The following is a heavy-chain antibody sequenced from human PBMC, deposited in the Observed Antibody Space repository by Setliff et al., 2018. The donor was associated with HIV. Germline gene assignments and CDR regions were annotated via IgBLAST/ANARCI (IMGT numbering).Heavy chain of an antibody. Sequence: PGGSLRLSCAASRFTFSTYWMSWVRQAPGKGLEWVANIKQDGSEKYYVDSVKGRFTISRDNAKNSLYLQMNSLRAEDTAVYYCARSGGLRSFDWLPYHYYFDYWGQGTLVTVS. V-gene: IGHV3-7*01. J-gene: IGHJ4*02. CDR3: ARSGGLRSFDWLPYHYYFDY. CDR2: IKQDGSEK. CDR1: RFTFSTYW. D-gene: IGHD3-9*01.